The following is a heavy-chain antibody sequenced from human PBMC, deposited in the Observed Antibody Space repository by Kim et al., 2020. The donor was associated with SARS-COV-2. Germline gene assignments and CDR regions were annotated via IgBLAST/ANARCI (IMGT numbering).Heavy chain of an antibody. CDR2: IYHSGST. D-gene: IGHD3-9*01. CDR1: GGSISSSNW. V-gene: IGHV4-4*02. Sequence: SETLSLTCAVSGGSISSSNWWSWVRQPPGKGLEWIGEIYHSGSTNYNPSLKSRVTISVDKSKNQFSLKLSSVTAADTAVYYCARVTDYDILTGPKIFDYWGQGTLVTVSS. J-gene: IGHJ4*02. CDR3: ARVTDYDILTGPKIFDY.